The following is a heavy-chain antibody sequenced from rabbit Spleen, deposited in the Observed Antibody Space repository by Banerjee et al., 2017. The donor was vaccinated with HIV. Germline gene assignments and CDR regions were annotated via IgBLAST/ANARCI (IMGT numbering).Heavy chain of an antibody. CDR3: AEFNVVWDAINL. J-gene: IGHJ4*01. CDR2: IYAGSSGST. D-gene: IGHD4-2*01. V-gene: IGHV1S40*01. Sequence: QSLEESGGDLVKPGASLTLTCTASGIDLSSGYYMCWVRQAPGKGLEWIGCIYAGSSGSTYYASWAKGRVTISKTSSTTVTLQLNSLTAADTATYFCAEFNVVWDAINLWGPGTLVTVS. CDR1: GIDLSSGYY.